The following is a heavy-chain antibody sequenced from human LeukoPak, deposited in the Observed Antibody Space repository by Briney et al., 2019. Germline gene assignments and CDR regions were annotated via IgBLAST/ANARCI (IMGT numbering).Heavy chain of an antibody. J-gene: IGHJ4*02. V-gene: IGHV1-18*01. Sequence: ASVKVSCKASGYTFTSYGISWVRQAPGQGLEWMGWISAYNGNTNYAQKLQGRVTMTTDTSTSTAYMELRSLRSDDTAVYYCARTPGHYDSSGYYYVWGQGTLVTVSS. CDR2: ISAYNGNT. CDR3: ARTPGHYDSSGYYYV. CDR1: GYTFTSYG. D-gene: IGHD3-22*01.